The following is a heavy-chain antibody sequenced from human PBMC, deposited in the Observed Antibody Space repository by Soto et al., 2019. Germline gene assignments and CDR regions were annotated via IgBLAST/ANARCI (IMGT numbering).Heavy chain of an antibody. CDR3: ARDGVWGRARQWLALDY. J-gene: IGHJ4*02. CDR2: INTDGSST. Sequence: PGGSLRLSCAASGFTFNYYRMHWVRQAPGKGLVWVSRINTDGSSTTYADSVKGRFTISRDNAKNTLYLQMNSLRAEDTAVYYCARDGVWGRARQWLALDYWGQGTLVTVSS. D-gene: IGHD6-19*01. V-gene: IGHV3-74*01. CDR1: GFTFNYYR.